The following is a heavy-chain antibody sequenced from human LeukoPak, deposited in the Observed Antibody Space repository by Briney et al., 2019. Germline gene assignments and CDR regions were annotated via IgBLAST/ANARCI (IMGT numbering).Heavy chain of an antibody. Sequence: ASVKVSCKASGYSFATYGITWVRQAPGQGLEWLGWITAYSGDTKYSQKFQGRLTMTTDRSTSTANMELNSLRSDDTAVYYCARDPYGSKTLDYWGQGTLVTVSS. V-gene: IGHV1-18*01. CDR1: GYSFATYG. CDR3: ARDPYGSKTLDY. D-gene: IGHD6-19*01. J-gene: IGHJ4*02. CDR2: ITAYSGDT.